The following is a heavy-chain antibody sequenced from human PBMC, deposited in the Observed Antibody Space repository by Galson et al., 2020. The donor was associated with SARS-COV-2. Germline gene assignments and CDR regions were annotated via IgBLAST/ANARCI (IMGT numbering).Heavy chain of an antibody. CDR1: GFSLRTSGMC. CDR2: ITWDDDK. D-gene: IGHD4-17*01. CDR3: VRSKSATSGFPYGVVDY. Sequence: SGPTLVKPRQTLTLTCTFSGFSLRTSGMCVSWIRQPPGKALEWLARITWDDDKHYNTSQETRLTIFKDTSKNLVVLTMTNVDPLDTATYYCVRSKSATSGFPYGVVDYWGQGTLVTVSS. J-gene: IGHJ4*02. V-gene: IGHV2-70*11.